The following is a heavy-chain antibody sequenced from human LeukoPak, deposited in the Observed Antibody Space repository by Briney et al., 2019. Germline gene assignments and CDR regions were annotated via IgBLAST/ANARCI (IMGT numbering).Heavy chain of an antibody. D-gene: IGHD3-10*01. J-gene: IGHJ4*02. Sequence: GESLKISCKGSGYSFTSYWIGWVRQMPGKGLEWIGIIYPGDSDTRYSPSFQGQVTISDDKSISTAFLQWSSLQASDTAMYYCARSSAMTYNGPRDYWGQGTLVTVSS. CDR2: IYPGDSDT. CDR3: ARSSAMTYNGPRDY. CDR1: GYSFTSYW. V-gene: IGHV5-51*01.